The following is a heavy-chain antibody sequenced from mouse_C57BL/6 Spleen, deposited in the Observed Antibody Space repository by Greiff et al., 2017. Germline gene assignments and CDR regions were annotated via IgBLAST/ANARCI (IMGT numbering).Heavy chain of an antibody. J-gene: IGHJ4*01. D-gene: IGHD1-1*01. Sequence: VQLQQSGAELVKPGASVKISCKASGYAFSSYWMNWVQQRPGQGLEWIGQIYPGGGDTNYHGQFKGQATLTADNSSSTAYMQRRSLTTEDSAVDFCARAGLLTTGVANGYAMDYWGQGTAVTVSS. CDR2: IYPGGGDT. CDR3: ARAGLLTTGVANGYAMDY. CDR1: GYAFSSYW. V-gene: IGHV1-80*01.